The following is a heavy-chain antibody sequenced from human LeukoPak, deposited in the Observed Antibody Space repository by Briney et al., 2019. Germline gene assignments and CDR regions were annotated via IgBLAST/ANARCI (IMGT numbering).Heavy chain of an antibody. J-gene: IGHJ5*02. Sequence: SETLSLTCTVSGGSINSSSYYWGWIRQPPGKGLEWIGTIYYSGSTYYNPSLESRVTISADTSKNQFSLNLTSVTVADTAIYYCATKHHSASRRGHRTTWFDPWGQGSLVTVSS. CDR3: ATKHHSASRRGHRTTWFDP. CDR2: IYYSGST. D-gene: IGHD1-1*01. CDR1: GGSINSSSYY. V-gene: IGHV4-39*01.